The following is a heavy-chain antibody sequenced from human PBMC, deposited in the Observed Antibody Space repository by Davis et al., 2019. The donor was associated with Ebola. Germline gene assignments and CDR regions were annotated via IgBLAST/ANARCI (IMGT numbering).Heavy chain of an antibody. CDR3: ARAHDTIFGVVIIRDYYYYGMDV. CDR2: ISSSSSYI. J-gene: IGHJ6*02. D-gene: IGHD3-3*01. CDR1: GFTFSSYS. Sequence: AGSLRLSCAASGFTFSSYSMNWVRQAPGKGLEWVSSISSSSSYIYYADSVKGRFTISRDNAKNSLYLQMNSLRAEDTAVYYCARAHDTIFGVVIIRDYYYYGMDVWGQGTTVTVSS. V-gene: IGHV3-21*01.